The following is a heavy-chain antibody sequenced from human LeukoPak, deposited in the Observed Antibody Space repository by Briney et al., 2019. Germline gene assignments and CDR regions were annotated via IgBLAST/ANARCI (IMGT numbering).Heavy chain of an antibody. D-gene: IGHD3-10*01. CDR2: INHSGST. J-gene: IGHJ4*02. CDR1: GGSFSDYY. V-gene: IGHV4-34*01. CDR3: ARRSYYYGSWRYYKRRYYFYS. Sequence: SETLSLTCAVSGGSFSDYYWSWIRQPPGKGLEWIGEINHSGSTNYNPSLKSRVTISVDTSKNQFSLKLSSVTAADTAVYYCARRSYYYGSWRYYKRRYYFYSWGQGTLVTVTS.